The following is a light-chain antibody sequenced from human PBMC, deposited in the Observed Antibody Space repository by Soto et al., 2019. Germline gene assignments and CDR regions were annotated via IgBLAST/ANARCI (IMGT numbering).Light chain of an antibody. V-gene: IGKV3-11*01. CDR1: QSVSNN. J-gene: IGKJ1*01. CDR2: DAS. Sequence: EIVMTQSPATLSVSPGERATLSCRASQSVSNNLAWYQQRPGQAPRLLIYDASNRATGIPARFSGSGSGTDFTLTISSLEPEDFAVYYCQQRSNRPRTFGQGTKVDIK. CDR3: QQRSNRPRT.